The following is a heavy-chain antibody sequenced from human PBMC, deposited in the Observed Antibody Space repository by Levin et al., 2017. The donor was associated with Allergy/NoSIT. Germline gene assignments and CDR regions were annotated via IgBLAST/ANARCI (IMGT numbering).Heavy chain of an antibody. V-gene: IGHV3-30*18. CDR1: GFTFSSYG. D-gene: IGHD2-15*01. Sequence: PGGSLRLSCAASGFTFSSYGMHWVRQAPGKGLEWVAVISYDGSNKYYADSVKGRFTISRDNSKNTLYLQMNSLRAEDTAVYYCAKELETAGGYCSGGSCYYFPYAFDIWGQGTMVTVSS. CDR3: AKELETAGGYCSGGSCYYFPYAFDI. J-gene: IGHJ3*02. CDR2: ISYDGSNK.